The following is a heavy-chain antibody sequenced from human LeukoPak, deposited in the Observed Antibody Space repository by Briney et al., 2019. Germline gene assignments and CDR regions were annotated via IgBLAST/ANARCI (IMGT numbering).Heavy chain of an antibody. J-gene: IGHJ4*02. D-gene: IGHD3-22*01. CDR3: AKDSITMIVLAIQPLGY. V-gene: IGHV3-23*01. CDR1: GFTFSNFA. CDR2: ISGSGAST. Sequence: PGGSLRLSCATSGFTFSNFAMSWVRQAPGKGLEWVSAISGSGASTYYADSVKGRFTISRDNSKNTLYLQMNSLRAEDTAVYYCAKDSITMIVLAIQPLGYWGQGTLVTVSS.